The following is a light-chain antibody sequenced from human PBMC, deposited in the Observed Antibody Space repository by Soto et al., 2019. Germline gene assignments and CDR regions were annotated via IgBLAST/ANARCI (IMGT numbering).Light chain of an antibody. CDR1: QDISNY. J-gene: IGKJ3*01. CDR3: QLYYTYPFT. CDR2: AAS. V-gene: IGKV1-16*02. Sequence: DIQMTQSPSSLSASVGDRVTITCRASQDISNYLAWFQQKPGRPPKSLIYAASSLQSGVPSKFSGSGSGTEFSLTISSLQAEDFATYFCQLYYTYPFTFGPGTKVDIK.